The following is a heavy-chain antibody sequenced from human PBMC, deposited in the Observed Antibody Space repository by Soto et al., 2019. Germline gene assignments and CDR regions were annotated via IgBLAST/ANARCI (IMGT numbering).Heavy chain of an antibody. J-gene: IGHJ2*01. CDR2: IIPLFGRA. V-gene: IGHV1-69*12. D-gene: IGHD6-25*01. CDR1: GGTFSSYA. CDR3: AQTLGLAAAGPGRFDL. Sequence: QVQLVQSGAEVKKPGSSVKVSCKASGGTFSSYAISWVRQAPGQGLEWMGGIIPLFGRANYAQKFQGRVTITAAASTSTAYMELSSLRAEDTAVYYCAQTLGLAAAGPGRFDLWGRGTLLTVSS.